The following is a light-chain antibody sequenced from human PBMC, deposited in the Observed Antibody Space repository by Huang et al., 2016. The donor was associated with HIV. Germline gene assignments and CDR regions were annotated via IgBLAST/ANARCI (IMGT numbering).Light chain of an antibody. CDR3: QQYSDIPT. V-gene: IGKV4-1*01. Sequence: DIVMTQSPDSLAVSLGERATINCKSSQSVLFSSNNKNHLAWYQQKTGQAPKLLIYWVTSRESGSPDRCTGSGSETDFTRSLNSLRDEDVGVYHCQQYSDIPTFGGGTKVEIK. CDR1: QSVLFSSNNKNH. J-gene: IGKJ4*01. CDR2: WVT.